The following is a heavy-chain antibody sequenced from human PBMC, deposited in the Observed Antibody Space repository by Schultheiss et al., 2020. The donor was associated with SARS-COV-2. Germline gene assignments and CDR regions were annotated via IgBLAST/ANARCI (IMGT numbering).Heavy chain of an antibody. V-gene: IGHV3-30*18. CDR3: TNAGAYTAMSYYFDY. D-gene: IGHD5-18*01. Sequence: GESLKISCAASGFTFSSYDMHWVRQATGKGLEWVAVISYDGSNKYYADSVKGRFTISRDNSKNTLYLQMNSLRAEDTAVYYCTNAGAYTAMSYYFDYWGQGTLVTVSS. J-gene: IGHJ4*02. CDR2: ISYDGSNK. CDR1: GFTFSSYD.